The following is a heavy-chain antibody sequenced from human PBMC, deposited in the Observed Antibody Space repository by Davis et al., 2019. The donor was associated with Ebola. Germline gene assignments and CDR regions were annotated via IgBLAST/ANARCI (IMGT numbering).Heavy chain of an antibody. CDR1: GFTFSSYA. CDR3: AKGPFSSGWSRCYFDY. V-gene: IGHV3-23*01. Sequence: GESLKISCAASGFTFSSYAMSWVRQAPGKGLEWVSAISGSGGSTYYADSVKGRFTISRDNSKNTLYLQMNSLRAGDTAVYYCAKGPFSSGWSRCYFDYWGQGTLVTVSS. D-gene: IGHD6-19*01. J-gene: IGHJ4*02. CDR2: ISGSGGST.